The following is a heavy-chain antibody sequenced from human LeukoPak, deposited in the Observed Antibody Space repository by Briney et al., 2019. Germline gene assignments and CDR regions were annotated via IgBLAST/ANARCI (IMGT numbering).Heavy chain of an antibody. CDR1: GGTFSSYA. Sequence: SVKVSCKASGGTFSSYAIRWVRQAPGQGLEWMGGIIPIFGTANYAQKFQGRVTITADESTSTAYMELSSLRSEDTAVYYCARDRWGATPGGGYFDYWGQGTLVTVSS. CDR2: IIPIFGTA. J-gene: IGHJ4*02. CDR3: ARDRWGATPGGGYFDY. D-gene: IGHD5-24*01. V-gene: IGHV1-69*13.